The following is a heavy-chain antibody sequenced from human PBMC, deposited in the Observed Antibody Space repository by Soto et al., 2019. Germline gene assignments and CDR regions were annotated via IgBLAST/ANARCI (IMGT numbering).Heavy chain of an antibody. CDR1: GFTFSSYS. CDR3: VGGVVGTNWYYFDF. V-gene: IGHV3-48*01. D-gene: IGHD1-1*01. J-gene: IGHJ4*02. CDR2: ISSSSSTI. Sequence: PGGSLRLSCAASGFTFSSYSMNWVRQAPGKGLEWVSYISSSSSTIYYADSVKGRFTISRDNAKNSLYLQMNSLRAEDTAVYYFVGGVVGTNWYYFDFWGQGTLVTVSS.